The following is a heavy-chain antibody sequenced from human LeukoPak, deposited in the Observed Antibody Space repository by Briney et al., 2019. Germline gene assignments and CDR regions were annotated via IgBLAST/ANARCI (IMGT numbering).Heavy chain of an antibody. CDR3: AKDISIWRWELDY. CDR1: GFTFDDYA. CDR2: ISWNSGSI. Sequence: EPGRSLRLSCAASGFTFDDYAMHWVRHAPGKGLEGVSGISWNSGSIGYADSVKGRFTISRDNAKNSLYLRMNSLRAEDTALYYCAKDISIWRWELDYWGQGTLVTVSS. D-gene: IGHD1-26*01. J-gene: IGHJ4*02. V-gene: IGHV3-9*01.